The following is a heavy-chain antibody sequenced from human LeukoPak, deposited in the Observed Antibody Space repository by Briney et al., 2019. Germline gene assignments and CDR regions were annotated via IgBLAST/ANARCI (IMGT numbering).Heavy chain of an antibody. D-gene: IGHD6-13*01. CDR1: GFIFSTYA. J-gene: IGHJ4*02. V-gene: IGHV3-23*01. CDR2: ISGSGGST. Sequence: GGSLRLSCATSGFIFSTYALSWVRQAPGKGLEWASSISGSGGSTYHADSVKGRFTISRDSSKNTLYLQMNSLRAEDTAVYYCAREYSSSCFDYWGQGTLVTVSS. CDR3: AREYSSSCFDY.